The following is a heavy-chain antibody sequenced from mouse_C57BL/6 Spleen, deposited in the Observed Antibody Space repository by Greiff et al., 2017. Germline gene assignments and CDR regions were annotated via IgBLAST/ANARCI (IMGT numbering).Heavy chain of an antibody. CDR3: ARGEGYYDYDGWYFDV. CDR1: GYSITSGYY. V-gene: IGHV3-6*01. J-gene: IGHJ1*03. Sequence: VQLKESGPGLVKPSQSLSLTCSVTGYSITSGYYWNWIRQFPGNKLEWMGYISYDGSNNYNPSLKNRISITRDTSKNQFFLKLNSVTTEDTATYYCARGEGYYDYDGWYFDVWGTGTTVTVSS. CDR2: ISYDGSN. D-gene: IGHD2-4*01.